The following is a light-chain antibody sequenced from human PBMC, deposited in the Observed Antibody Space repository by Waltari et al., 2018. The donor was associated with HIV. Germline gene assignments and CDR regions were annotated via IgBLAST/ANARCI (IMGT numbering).Light chain of an antibody. CDR3: CSYAGTYTLSV. CDR1: TNDVGGYNY. Sequence: QSALTQPRSVSGSPGQSVTISCTGTTNDVGGYNYVSWYQHHPGKAPKLMIYDVGQRPSGVPDRFSGSKSGSTASLTISGLQVEDEADYYCCSYAGTYTLSVFGGGTKLTVL. J-gene: IGLJ2*01. CDR2: DVG. V-gene: IGLV2-11*01.